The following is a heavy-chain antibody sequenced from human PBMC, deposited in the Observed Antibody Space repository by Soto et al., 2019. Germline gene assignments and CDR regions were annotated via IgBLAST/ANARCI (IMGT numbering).Heavy chain of an antibody. V-gene: IGHV1-2*02. CDR1: GYIFTGYF. Sequence: ASVKVSCKASGYIFTGYFMHWVRQAPGQGLEWMGWINPNNGGTNYAQKFQGRVTLTRDTSISTAYMDLSSLRSDDTAVYYCASFYSSRGEFYYYGMDVWGQGXTVTVYS. CDR3: ASFYSSRGEFYYYGMDV. CDR2: INPNNGGT. J-gene: IGHJ6*02. D-gene: IGHD6-19*01.